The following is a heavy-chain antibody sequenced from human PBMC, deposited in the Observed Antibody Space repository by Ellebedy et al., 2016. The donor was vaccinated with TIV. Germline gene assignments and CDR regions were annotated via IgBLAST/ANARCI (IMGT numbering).Heavy chain of an antibody. CDR1: GYSFSIYW. CDR3: ARCGGDCYSSAFDI. D-gene: IGHD2-21*02. J-gene: IGHJ3*02. Sequence: GESLKISCKASGYSFSIYWIGWVRQMPGKGLEWIGVIYPGDSQTKYSPSFQGQVTISPDKSITTAYLQWSSLKASDTAMYYCARCGGDCYSSAFDIWGQGTMVTVSS. V-gene: IGHV5-51*01. CDR2: IYPGDSQT.